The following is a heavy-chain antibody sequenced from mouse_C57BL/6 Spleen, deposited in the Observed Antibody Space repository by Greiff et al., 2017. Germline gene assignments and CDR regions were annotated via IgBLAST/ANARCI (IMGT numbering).Heavy chain of an antibody. V-gene: IGHV1-72*01. CDR2: IDPNSGGT. D-gene: IGHD2-2*01. J-gene: IGHJ2*01. CDR3: ASGDLLWLRRGDFDY. Sequence: VQLQQPGAELVKPGASVKLSCKASGYTFTSYWMHWVKQRPGRGLEWIGRIDPNSGGTKYNEKFKSKATLTVDKPSSTAYMQLSSLTSEDSAVYYCASGDLLWLRRGDFDYWGQGTTLTVSS. CDR1: GYTFTSYW.